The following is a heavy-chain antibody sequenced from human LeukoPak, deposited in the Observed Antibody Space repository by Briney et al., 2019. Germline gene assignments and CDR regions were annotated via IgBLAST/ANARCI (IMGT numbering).Heavy chain of an antibody. CDR1: GYTFTTYY. D-gene: IGHD5-18*01. J-gene: IGHJ4*02. V-gene: IGHV1-46*01. CDR2: IDPSGSRT. CDR3: SSLLFVDTSVGY. Sequence: ASVNVSCKASGYTFTTYYMHWVRQAPGQGLEWMGIIDPSGSRTRYAQKVQGRVTMTRDTSTSTVYMELSSRRSEDTAVYYCSSLLFVDTSVGYWGQGTLVTVSS.